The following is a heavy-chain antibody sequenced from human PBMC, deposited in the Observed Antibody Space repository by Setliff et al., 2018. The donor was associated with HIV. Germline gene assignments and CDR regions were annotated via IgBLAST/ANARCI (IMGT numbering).Heavy chain of an antibody. V-gene: IGHV4-39*01. D-gene: IGHD3-3*01. Sequence: PSETLSLTCTVSGPSVSNTDYYWGWIRLPPGKGLEWIASIHHSGSTWYNPSLKRRVTISADMSKNQFSLKLFSVTAADTAVYYCARPSFGIGGGSIFDSWGQGTVVT. CDR2: IHHSGST. J-gene: IGHJ4*02. CDR1: GPSVSNTDYY. CDR3: ARPSFGIGGGSIFDS.